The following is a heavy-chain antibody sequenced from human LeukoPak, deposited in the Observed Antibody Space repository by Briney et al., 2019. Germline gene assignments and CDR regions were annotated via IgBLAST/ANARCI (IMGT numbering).Heavy chain of an antibody. Sequence: ASVKVSCKASGYTFTSYGISWVRQAPGQGLEWMGWISAYNGNTKYGQKFQGKVTMTTDRSTSTAYMELRSLRFDDTAVYYCARPRVHSSGWYYYFDYWGQGTLVTVSS. CDR1: GYTFTSYG. CDR2: ISAYNGNT. D-gene: IGHD6-19*01. V-gene: IGHV1-18*01. J-gene: IGHJ4*02. CDR3: ARPRVHSSGWYYYFDY.